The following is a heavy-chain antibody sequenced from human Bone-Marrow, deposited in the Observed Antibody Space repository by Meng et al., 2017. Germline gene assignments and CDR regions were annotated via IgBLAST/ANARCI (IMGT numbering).Heavy chain of an antibody. Sequence: QLRESGPGLVKPSEALSLTCTVACGSSSSSSYDWGWIRQPPGKGLEWIGSIYYSGSTYYNPSLKSRVTISVDTSKNQFSLKLSSVTAADTAVYYCARGQKLLWFGELSGYFDYWGQGTLVTVSS. D-gene: IGHD3-10*01. CDR2: IYYSGST. CDR1: CGSSSSSSYD. V-gene: IGHV4-39*07. CDR3: ARGQKLLWFGELSGYFDY. J-gene: IGHJ4*02.